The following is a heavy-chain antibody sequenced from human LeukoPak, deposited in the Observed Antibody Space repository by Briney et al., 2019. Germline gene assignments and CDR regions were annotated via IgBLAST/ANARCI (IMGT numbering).Heavy chain of an antibody. CDR2: IWYDGSNK. V-gene: IGHV3-33*01. D-gene: IGHD5-24*01. Sequence: GRSLRLSCAASGFTFSSYGMHWVRQAPGKGLEGVAVIWYDGSNKYYADSVKARVTISRDNSKNTLYLQMNSLRAEDTAVYYCARDFGYNTGDYYYYYGMDVWGQGTTVTVSS. J-gene: IGHJ6*02. CDR3: ARDFGYNTGDYYYYYGMDV. CDR1: GFTFSSYG.